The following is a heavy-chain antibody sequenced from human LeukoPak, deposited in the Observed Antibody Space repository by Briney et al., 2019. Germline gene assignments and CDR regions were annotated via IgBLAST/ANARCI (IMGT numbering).Heavy chain of an antibody. CDR2: INPSGGST. CDR1: VYTFASYY. CDR3: ASVPRRYYGSGSNYYGMDV. V-gene: IGHV1-46*01. J-gene: IGHJ6*02. D-gene: IGHD3-10*01. Sequence: AAVKVSCKPSVYTFASYYMHWVRQAPEQGLEWMGIINPSGGSTSYAQKFQGRVTMTRHTSTSTVYMELSSLRSEDTAVYYCASVPRRYYGSGSNYYGMDVWGQGTTVTVSS.